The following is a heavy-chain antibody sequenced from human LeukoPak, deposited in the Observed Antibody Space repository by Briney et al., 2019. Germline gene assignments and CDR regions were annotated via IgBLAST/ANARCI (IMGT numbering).Heavy chain of an antibody. D-gene: IGHD3-16*01. V-gene: IGHV3-7*01. CDR3: ASGGHLDY. CDR2: INEDGSQK. Sequence: GGSLRLSCAASGLTFSRFWMSWVRQAPGKGLEWVANINEDGSQKYFVDSVKGRSTISRDNAKNSLFLQMNTLRVEDMAVYYCASGGHLDYWGQGILVTVSS. J-gene: IGHJ4*02. CDR1: GLTFSRFW.